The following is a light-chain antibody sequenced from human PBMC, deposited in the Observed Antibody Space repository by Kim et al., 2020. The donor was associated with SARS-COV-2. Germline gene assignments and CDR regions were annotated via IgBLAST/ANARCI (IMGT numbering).Light chain of an antibody. J-gene: IGLJ3*02. CDR3: HTWGIGYWV. V-gene: IGLV4-69*01. CDR2: LNSDGSH. CDR1: SGHSSNA. Sequence: QLVLTQSPSASASLGASVKLTCTLSSGHSSNAIAWHQQQPEKGPRYLMRLNSDGSHSRGDGIPDRFSGSSSGAEHYLTISSLQSEDEADYYCHTWGIGYWVFGGGTKLTVL.